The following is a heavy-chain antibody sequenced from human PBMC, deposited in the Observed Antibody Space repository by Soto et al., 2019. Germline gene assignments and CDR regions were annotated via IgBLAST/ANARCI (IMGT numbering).Heavy chain of an antibody. CDR3: AREERVVVAATRSYWYFEL. CDR2: IIPILGIA. D-gene: IGHD2-15*01. CDR1: GGTFSSYT. Sequence: QVQLVQSGAEVKKPGSSVKVSCKASGGTFSSYTISWVRQAPGQGLEWMGRIIPILGIANYAQKFQGRVTITADKSTSTAYMELSSLRSEDTAVYYCAREERVVVAATRSYWYFELWGRGTLVTVSS. J-gene: IGHJ2*01. V-gene: IGHV1-69*08.